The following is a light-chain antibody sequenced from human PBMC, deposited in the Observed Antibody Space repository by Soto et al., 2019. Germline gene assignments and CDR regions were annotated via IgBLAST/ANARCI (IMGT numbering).Light chain of an antibody. V-gene: IGLV7-46*01. Sequence: QAVVTQKPSLTVSPGGTVTLTCGSSTGAVTSGHYPYWFQQKPGQAPRTLIYDTSNKHSWTPARFSGSLLGGKAALTLSGAQPEDEAEYYCLLSYSGARPHVFGTGTKLTVL. J-gene: IGLJ1*01. CDR3: LLSYSGARPHV. CDR1: TGAVTSGHY. CDR2: DTS.